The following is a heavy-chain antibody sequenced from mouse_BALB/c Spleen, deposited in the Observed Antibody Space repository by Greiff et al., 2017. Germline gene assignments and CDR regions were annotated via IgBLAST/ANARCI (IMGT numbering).Heavy chain of an antibody. Sequence: EVNVVESGGGLVKPGGSLKLSCAASGFTFSSYAMSWVRQTPEKRLEWVASISSGGSTYYPDSVKGRFTISRDNARNILYLQMSSLRSEDTAMYYCARGELRLRGFAYWGQGTLVTVSA. D-gene: IGHD1-2*01. J-gene: IGHJ3*01. CDR3: ARGELRLRGFAY. CDR1: GFTFSSYA. V-gene: IGHV5-6-5*01. CDR2: ISSGGST.